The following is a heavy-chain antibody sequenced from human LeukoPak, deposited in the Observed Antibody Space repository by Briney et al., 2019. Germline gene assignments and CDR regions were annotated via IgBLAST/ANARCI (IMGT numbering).Heavy chain of an antibody. V-gene: IGHV3-30*02. CDR3: TRDLEY. Sequence: GGSLRLSCAASGFTFSSYDMHWVRQAPGKGLEWVAFIRYDESNKYYVDSVKGRFTISRDNSKNTLYLQMDSLRAEDTAVYYCTRDLEYWGQGVLVTVSS. CDR1: GFTFSSYD. J-gene: IGHJ4*02. CDR2: IRYDESNK.